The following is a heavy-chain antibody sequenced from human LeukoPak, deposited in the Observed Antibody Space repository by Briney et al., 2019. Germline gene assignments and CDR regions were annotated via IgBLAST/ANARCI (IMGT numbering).Heavy chain of an antibody. D-gene: IGHD3-3*01. Sequence: GGSLRLSCAASGFTFSSYSMNWVRQAPGKGLEWVSSISSSSSYIYYADSVKGRFTISRDNAKNSLYLQTNSLRAEDTAVYYCTRDYDFWSGYYTYYFGYWGQGTLVTVSS. CDR2: ISSSSSYI. J-gene: IGHJ4*02. V-gene: IGHV3-21*01. CDR1: GFTFSSYS. CDR3: TRDYDFWSGYYTYYFGY.